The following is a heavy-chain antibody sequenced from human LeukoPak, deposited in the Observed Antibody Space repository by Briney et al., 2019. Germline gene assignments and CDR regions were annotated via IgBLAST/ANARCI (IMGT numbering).Heavy chain of an antibody. J-gene: IGHJ4*02. CDR1: GYTFTSYD. Sequence: ASVKVSCKASGYTFTSYDINWVRQATGQGLEWMGWMNPNSGNTGYAQKFQGRVTMTRNTSISTAYMELSSLRSEDTAVYYCASGVSGWYDFYYFASGGQETLVTSSS. CDR2: MNPNSGNT. V-gene: IGHV1-8*01. D-gene: IGHD6-19*01. CDR3: ASGVSGWYDFYYFAS.